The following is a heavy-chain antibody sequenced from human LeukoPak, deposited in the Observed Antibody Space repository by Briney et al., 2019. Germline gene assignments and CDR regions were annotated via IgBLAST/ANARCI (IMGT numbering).Heavy chain of an antibody. D-gene: IGHD2-2*01. Sequence: GGSLRLSCAASGFTFSSYGMHWVRQAPGKGLEWVAVISYDGSNKYYADSVKGRFTISRDNSKNTLYLQMNSLRAEDTAVYYCAKAGEVPAAIPDYWGQGTLVTVSS. CDR2: ISYDGSNK. CDR3: AKAGEVPAAIPDY. V-gene: IGHV3-30*18. CDR1: GFTFSSYG. J-gene: IGHJ4*02.